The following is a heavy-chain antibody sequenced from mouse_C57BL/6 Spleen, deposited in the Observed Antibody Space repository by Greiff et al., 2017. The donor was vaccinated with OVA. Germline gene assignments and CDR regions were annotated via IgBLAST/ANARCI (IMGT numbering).Heavy chain of an antibody. CDR3: TTWDGYYGYCEV. Sequence: EVQLQQSGAELVRPGASVTLSCTASGFNLTDYYMHWVKQRPEQGLAWIGRIAPEDGDTEYAPNFQGKATMTADTSSNTADLQRSSRTSEDTAVYYCTTWDGYYGYCEVWGTGTTVTVSS. CDR1: GFNLTDYY. D-gene: IGHD2-3*01. J-gene: IGHJ1*03. V-gene: IGHV14-1*01. CDR2: IAPEDGDT.